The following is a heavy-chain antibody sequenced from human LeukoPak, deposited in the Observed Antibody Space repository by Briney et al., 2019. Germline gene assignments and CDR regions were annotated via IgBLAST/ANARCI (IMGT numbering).Heavy chain of an antibody. D-gene: IGHD4-17*01. CDR3: ARRKHDYGDYVDC. V-gene: IGHV5-51*01. J-gene: IGHJ4*02. CDR2: IYPGDSDT. CDR1: GYSFTNNW. Sequence: GESLQISCKGSGYSFTNNWIGWVRQMPGKGLEWMGIIYPGDSDTRYSPSFQGQVTISADKSISTAYLQWSSLKASDTAMYYCARRKHDYGDYVDCWGQGTLVTVSS.